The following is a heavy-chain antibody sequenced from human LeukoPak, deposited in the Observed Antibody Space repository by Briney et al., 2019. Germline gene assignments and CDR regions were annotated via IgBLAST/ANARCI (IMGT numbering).Heavy chain of an antibody. CDR1: GGSFSGYY. CDR2: INHSGST. CDR3: ARLEYYDSSGYYYAYFQH. V-gene: IGHV4-34*01. D-gene: IGHD3-22*01. J-gene: IGHJ1*01. Sequence: PSETLSLTCAVCGGSFSGYYWSWIRQPPGKGLEWIGEINHSGSTNYNPSLKSRVTISVDTSKNQFSLKLSSVTAADTAVYYCARLEYYDSSGYYYAYFQHWGQGTLVTVSS.